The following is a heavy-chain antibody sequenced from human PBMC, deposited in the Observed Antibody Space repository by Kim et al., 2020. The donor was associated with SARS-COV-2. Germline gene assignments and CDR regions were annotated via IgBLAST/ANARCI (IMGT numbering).Heavy chain of an antibody. CDR1: GFTFSSYS. J-gene: IGHJ4*02. CDR2: ISSSSSYI. D-gene: IGHD1-26*01. Sequence: GGSLRLSCAASGFTFSSYSMNWVRQAPGKGLEWVSSISSSSSYIYYADSVKGRFTISRDNAKNSLYLQMNSLRAEDTAVYYCARLVGATLAFDYWGQGTLVTVTS. CDR3: ARLVGATLAFDY. V-gene: IGHV3-21*01.